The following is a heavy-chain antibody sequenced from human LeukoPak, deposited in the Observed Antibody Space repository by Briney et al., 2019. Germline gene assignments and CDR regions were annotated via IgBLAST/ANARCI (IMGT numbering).Heavy chain of an antibody. V-gene: IGHV3-74*01. CDR1: RFTFDDYA. J-gene: IGHJ4*02. CDR3: AREGGSFDY. Sequence: GGSLRLSCGGSRFTFDDYAMHWVRQSPGKGLVWVSHINSDGSYTNYADSVKGRFTISRDNAKNTLYLHMNSLRAEDTAVYYCAREGGSFDYWGQGTLVTVSS. CDR2: INSDGSYT. D-gene: IGHD1-26*01.